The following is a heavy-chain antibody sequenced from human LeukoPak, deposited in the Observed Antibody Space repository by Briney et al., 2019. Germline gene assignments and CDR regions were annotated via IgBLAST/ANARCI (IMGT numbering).Heavy chain of an antibody. CDR3: ARVALMAYYFDY. D-gene: IGHD2-8*01. J-gene: IGHJ4*02. V-gene: IGHV3-21*01. CDR2: ISSSSSSYI. Sequence: GGSLRLSCAASGFTFSSYSMNWVRQAPGKGLEWVSSISSSSSSYIYYADSVKGRFTISRDNAKNSLYLQMNSLRAEDTAVYYCARVALMAYYFDYWGQGTLVTVSS. CDR1: GFTFSSYS.